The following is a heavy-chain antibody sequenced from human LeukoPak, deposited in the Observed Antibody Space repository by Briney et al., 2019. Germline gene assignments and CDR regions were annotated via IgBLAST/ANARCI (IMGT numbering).Heavy chain of an antibody. V-gene: IGHV3-7*01. CDR2: MNQDGSAK. J-gene: IGHJ6*02. CDR1: GFTFSDSW. CDR3: ATYTHWVAGDV. Sequence: GGSLRLSCAASGFTFSDSWMSWVRQAPGKGLEWVANMNQDGSAKGYVDSVKGRFTISRDNARNSLYLQMSSLRPEDTAVYYCATYTHWVAGDVWGQGTTVTVSS. D-gene: IGHD3-16*01.